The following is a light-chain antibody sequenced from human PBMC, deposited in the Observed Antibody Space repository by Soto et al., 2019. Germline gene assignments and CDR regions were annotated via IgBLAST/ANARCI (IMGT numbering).Light chain of an antibody. Sequence: DIQMTQSPSTLSAYVGDRVTITCRASQSIRTYLAWYQQKPGKAPNLLIYGASSLESGVPSRFRGSGSGTEFTLTISSLQPDDFASYYCQQYSGHTWTFGQGTKVEI. V-gene: IGKV1-5*03. J-gene: IGKJ1*01. CDR3: QQYSGHTWT. CDR2: GAS. CDR1: QSIRTY.